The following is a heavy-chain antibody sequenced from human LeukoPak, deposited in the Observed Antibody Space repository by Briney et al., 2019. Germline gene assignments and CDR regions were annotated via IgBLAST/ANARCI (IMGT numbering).Heavy chain of an antibody. CDR3: ARGLVNSGTWDYFDY. V-gene: IGHV3-23*01. CDR2: ISGSGGST. CDR1: GFTFSTYV. Sequence: GGSLRLSCAASGFTFSTYVMSWVRQAPGKGLEWVSAISGSGGSTYYADSVKGRFTISRDNSKNSLYLQMNNLRVEDTAVYYCARGLVNSGTWDYFDYWGQGTLVTVSS. J-gene: IGHJ4*02. D-gene: IGHD3-9*01.